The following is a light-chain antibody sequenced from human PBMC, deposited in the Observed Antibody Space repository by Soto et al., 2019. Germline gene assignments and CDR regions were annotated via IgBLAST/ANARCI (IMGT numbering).Light chain of an antibody. CDR3: QQRNNWPPGYT. J-gene: IGKJ2*01. V-gene: IGKV3-11*01. CDR1: QSVSSY. CDR2: DAS. Sequence: EVVLTQSPATLSLSPGERATLSCRASQSVSSYLAWYQQKPGQAPRLLIYDASNRATGIPARFSGSGSGTDFTLTISSLEPEDFAVYYCQQRNNWPPGYTFGQGTKLEIK.